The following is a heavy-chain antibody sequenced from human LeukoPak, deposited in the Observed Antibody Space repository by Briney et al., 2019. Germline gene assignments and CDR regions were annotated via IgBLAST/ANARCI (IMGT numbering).Heavy chain of an antibody. CDR3: TTDLNQRLKWFGNPPDH. V-gene: IGHV3-15*01. CDR1: GFSFSYSW. CDR2: IKSETDGATT. D-gene: IGHD3-10*01. J-gene: IGHJ4*02. Sequence: GGSLRLSCVASGFSFSYSWMSWVRQAPGKGLEWLGHIKSETDGATTDYAAPVKGRVSISRDDSKKMLYLEMNSLKTEDTAVYYCTTDLNQRLKWFGNPPDHWGQGTLVTVSS.